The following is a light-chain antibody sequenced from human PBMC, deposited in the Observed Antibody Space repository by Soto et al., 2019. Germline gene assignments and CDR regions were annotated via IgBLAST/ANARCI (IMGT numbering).Light chain of an antibody. CDR1: SPNIVINT. Sequence: QSVLTQPPSASGTPGRRVTISCSGSSPNIVINTVSWYQQLPGTAPKLLIYSDYQRPSGVPDRFSASKSGTSASLAISGLQSEDEADYYCAAWDDNLNGPVFGGGTKPPS. CDR3: AAWDDNLNGPV. CDR2: SDY. J-gene: IGLJ2*01. V-gene: IGLV1-44*01.